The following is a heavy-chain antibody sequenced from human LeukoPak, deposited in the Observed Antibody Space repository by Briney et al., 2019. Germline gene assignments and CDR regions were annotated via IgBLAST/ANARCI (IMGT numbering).Heavy chain of an antibody. CDR2: INIDGSTS. CDR1: GFTFISYW. Sequence: GGSLSLSCAASGFTFISYWMHWVRQAPGKGLVWVSRINIDGSTSNYADSVKGRFTISRDNAKNAVYLQMSSLRVEDTAVYYCARASALATHPFAYWGQGTLVTVSS. J-gene: IGHJ4*02. V-gene: IGHV3-74*01. D-gene: IGHD5-12*01. CDR3: ARASALATHPFAY.